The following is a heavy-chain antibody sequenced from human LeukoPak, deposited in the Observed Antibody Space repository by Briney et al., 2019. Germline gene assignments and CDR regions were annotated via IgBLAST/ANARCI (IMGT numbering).Heavy chain of an antibody. J-gene: IGHJ5*02. Sequence: GASVKVSCKASGYTFTSYYMHWVRQAPGQGLEWMGIINPSGGSTSYAQKFQGRVTITANESTSTAYMELSSLRSEDTAVYYCARVGHDTVGPWGQGTLVTVSS. CDR3: ARVGHDTVGP. CDR1: GYTFTSYY. V-gene: IGHV1-46*01. CDR2: INPSGGST. D-gene: IGHD5-18*01.